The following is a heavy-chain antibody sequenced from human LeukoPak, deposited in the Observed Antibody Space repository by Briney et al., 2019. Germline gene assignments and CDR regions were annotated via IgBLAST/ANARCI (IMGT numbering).Heavy chain of an antibody. Sequence: GGSLRLSCAASGFTFSSYAMHWVRQAPGKGLEWVAIISYDGSNTYYADSVKGRFTISRDNSKNTLYLQMNSLRAEDTAVYYCAKGPRFLEWLLHYWGQGTLVTVSS. CDR1: GFTFSSYA. D-gene: IGHD3-3*01. V-gene: IGHV3-30-3*01. CDR2: ISYDGSNT. CDR3: AKGPRFLEWLLHY. J-gene: IGHJ4*02.